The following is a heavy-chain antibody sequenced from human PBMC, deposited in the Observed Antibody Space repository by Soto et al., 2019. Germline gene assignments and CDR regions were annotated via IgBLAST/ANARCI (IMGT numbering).Heavy chain of an antibody. D-gene: IGHD2-15*01. CDR2: ISAYNGNT. V-gene: IGHV1-18*01. Sequence: GASVKVSCKASGYTFTSYGISWVRQAPGQGLEWMGWISAYNGNTNYAQKLQGRVTMTTDTSTSTAYMELRSLRSDDTAVYYCASNCSGANEGSNYGMDVWGQGTTVTVSS. J-gene: IGHJ6*02. CDR1: GYTFTSYG. CDR3: ASNCSGANEGSNYGMDV.